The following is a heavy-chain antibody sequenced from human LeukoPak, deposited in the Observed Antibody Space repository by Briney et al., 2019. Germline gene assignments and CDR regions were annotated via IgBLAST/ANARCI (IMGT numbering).Heavy chain of an antibody. J-gene: IGHJ4*02. CDR1: GFTFSSYN. CDR2: ISSSSSNI. D-gene: IGHD1-26*01. V-gene: IGHV3-21*03. CDR3: AREVPSGSYPPGDY. Sequence: GGSLRLSCAASGFTFSSYNMNWVRQAPGKGLEWVSSISSSSSNIYYADSVKGRFTISRDNAKNSLYLQMNSLRAEDTAVYYCAREVPSGSYPPGDYWGQGTLVTVSS.